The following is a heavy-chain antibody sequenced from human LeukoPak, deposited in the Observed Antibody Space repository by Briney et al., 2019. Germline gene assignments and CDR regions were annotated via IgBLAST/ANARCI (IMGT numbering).Heavy chain of an antibody. CDR2: ISYDGSNK. Sequence: GGSLRLSCAASGFTFSSYGMPWVRQAPGKGLEWVAVISYDGSNKYYADSVKGRFTISRDNSKNTLYLQMNSLRAEDTAVYYCAKYDTNTDALDIWGQGTMVTVSS. CDR3: AKYDTNTDALDI. D-gene: IGHD2/OR15-2a*01. CDR1: GFTFSSYG. V-gene: IGHV3-30*18. J-gene: IGHJ3*02.